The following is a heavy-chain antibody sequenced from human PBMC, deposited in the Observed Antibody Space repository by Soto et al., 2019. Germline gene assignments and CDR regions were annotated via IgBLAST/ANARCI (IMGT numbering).Heavy chain of an antibody. Sequence: ASVKVSCKASGYTFTSYAMHWVRQAPGQRLEWMGWINAGNGNTKYSQKFQGRVTITRDTSASTAYMELSSLRSEDTAVYYCARATIAAAGTAFLDYWGQGTLVTVSS. CDR3: ARATIAAAGTAFLDY. J-gene: IGHJ4*02. D-gene: IGHD6-13*01. V-gene: IGHV1-3*01. CDR2: INAGNGNT. CDR1: GYTFTSYA.